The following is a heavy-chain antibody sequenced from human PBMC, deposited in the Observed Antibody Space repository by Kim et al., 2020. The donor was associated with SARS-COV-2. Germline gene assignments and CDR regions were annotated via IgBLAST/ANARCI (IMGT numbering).Heavy chain of an antibody. Sequence: SETLSLTCTVSGVSISSSTSFWDWIRQPPGKGLEWIGSISYSGTTYFNPFLDSRVTMSIDTSKNQFSLKMYSVTAADTAVCYCARRRAGVDWIDPWGQGTLGTVSP. D-gene: IGHD2-8*01. CDR2: ISYSGTT. CDR3: ARRRAGVDWIDP. V-gene: IGHV4-39*01. CDR1: GVSISSSTSF. J-gene: IGHJ5*02.